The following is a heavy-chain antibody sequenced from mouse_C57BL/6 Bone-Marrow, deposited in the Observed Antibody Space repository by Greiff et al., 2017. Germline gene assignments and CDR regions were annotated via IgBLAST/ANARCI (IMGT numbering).Heavy chain of an antibody. CDR2: INPGSGGT. V-gene: IGHV1-54*01. Sequence: VKLQQSGAELVRPGTSVKVSCKASGYAFTNYLIEWVKQRPGQGLEWIGVINPGSGGTNYNEKFKGKATLTADKSSSTAYMQLSSLTSEDSAVYFCARPSFYWYFDVWGTGTTVTVSS. J-gene: IGHJ1*03. CDR1: GYAFTNYL. CDR3: ARPSFYWYFDV. D-gene: IGHD6-1*01.